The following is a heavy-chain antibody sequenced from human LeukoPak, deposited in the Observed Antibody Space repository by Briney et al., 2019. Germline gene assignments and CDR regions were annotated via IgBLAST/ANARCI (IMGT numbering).Heavy chain of an antibody. V-gene: IGHV3-23*01. D-gene: IGHD6-19*01. Sequence: GGSLRLSCAASGFTFSNYAMSWVRQAPGKGLEWVSVIGHSGETTYYADSVKGRFTISRDNSKNTLYLQMNSLRAEDTAVYFCARVASSSGKGGAFDIWGQGTMVTVPS. J-gene: IGHJ3*02. CDR1: GFTFSNYA. CDR2: IGHSGETT. CDR3: ARVASSSGKGGAFDI.